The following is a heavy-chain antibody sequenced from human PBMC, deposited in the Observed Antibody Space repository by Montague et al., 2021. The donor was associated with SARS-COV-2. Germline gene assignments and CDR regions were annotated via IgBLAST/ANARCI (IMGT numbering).Heavy chain of an antibody. CDR2: IYYSGST. V-gene: IGHV4-59*01. J-gene: IGHJ3*02. D-gene: IGHD6-19*01. CDR3: ARGSGWMGNAFDI. CDR1: GGSISSYY. Sequence: SETLSLTCTVSGGSISSYYWSWIRQPPGKGLEWIGYIYYSGSTNCNPPLKSRVTISVDTSKNQFYLKLSSVTAADTAVYYCARGSGWMGNAFDIWGQGTMVTVSS.